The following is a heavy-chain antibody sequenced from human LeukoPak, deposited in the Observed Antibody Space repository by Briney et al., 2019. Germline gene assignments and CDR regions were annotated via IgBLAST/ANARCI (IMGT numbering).Heavy chain of an antibody. D-gene: IGHD3-10*01. CDR2: IWYDGSNK. J-gene: IGHJ5*02. Sequence: GGSLRLSCAASGFTFSSYGMHWVRQAPGKGLEWVAVIWYDGSNKYYADSAKGRFTISRDNSKNTLYLQMTSLRAEDTAVYYCARGSLLWFGELAPFDPWGQGTLGTVS. V-gene: IGHV3-33*01. CDR3: ARGSLLWFGELAPFDP. CDR1: GFTFSSYG.